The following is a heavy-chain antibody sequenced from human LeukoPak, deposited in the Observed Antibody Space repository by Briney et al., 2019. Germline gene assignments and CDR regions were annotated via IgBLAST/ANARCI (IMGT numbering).Heavy chain of an antibody. CDR3: GRGRVMVFGPEGWYFDL. CDR2: VNPSLGNT. J-gene: IGHJ2*01. D-gene: IGHD3/OR15-3a*01. CDR1: GYTFRDYE. Sequence: GASVKVSCKTSGYTFRDYEINWLRQATGQGLEWLGRVNPSLGNTVYAQKFQDRVTITRDTSISTVYMELRSLKSEDTAVYYCGRGRVMVFGPEGWYFDLWGRGTPVTVSS. V-gene: IGHV1-8*01.